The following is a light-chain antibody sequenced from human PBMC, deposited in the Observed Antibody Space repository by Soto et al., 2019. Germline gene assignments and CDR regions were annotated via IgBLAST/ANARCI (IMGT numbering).Light chain of an antibody. V-gene: IGKV1-5*03. CDR2: KAS. CDR1: QIISSW. J-gene: IGKJ1*01. Sequence: DIQMTQSPSTLSASVGDRVTITFRASQIISSWLAWYQQKPGKAPKLLIYKASSLESGVPSRFSGSGSETEFTLTTSSLQPDDFGTYYCQQYNSYGTFGQGTKVDIK. CDR3: QQYNSYGT.